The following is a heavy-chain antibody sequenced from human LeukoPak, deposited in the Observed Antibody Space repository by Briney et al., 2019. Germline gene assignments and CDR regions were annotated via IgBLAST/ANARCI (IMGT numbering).Heavy chain of an antibody. V-gene: IGHV4-59*01. CDR3: AREVSSSWYVYWFDP. D-gene: IGHD6-13*01. J-gene: IGHJ5*02. CDR2: IYYSGST. CDR1: GGSISSYY. Sequence: SETLSLTCTVSGGSISSYYWSWIRQLPGKGLEWIGYIYYSGSTNYNPSLKSRVTISVDTSKNQFSLKLSSVTAADTAVYYCAREVSSSWYVYWFDPWGQGTLVTVSS.